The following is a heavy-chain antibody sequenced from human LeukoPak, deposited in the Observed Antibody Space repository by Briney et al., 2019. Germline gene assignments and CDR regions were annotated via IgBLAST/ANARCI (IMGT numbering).Heavy chain of an antibody. CDR1: GYSFTSYC. CDR2: IYPGYSDA. J-gene: IGHJ4*02. V-gene: IGHV5-51*01. Sequence: GVSLQSSSQGSGYSFTSYCIGWARPVPGKGREWMGLIYPGYSDAKYSPSFQGQVTFSVDKSISTAYLQWNSLEASDTAIYYCARFGYTSSLDYWGQGTLVTVSS. CDR3: ARFGYTSSLDY. D-gene: IGHD6-13*01.